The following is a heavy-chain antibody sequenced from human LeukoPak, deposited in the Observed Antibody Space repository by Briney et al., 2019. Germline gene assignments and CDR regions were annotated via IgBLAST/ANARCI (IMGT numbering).Heavy chain of an antibody. CDR2: INSDGSEG. D-gene: IGHD6-6*01. CDR1: GFTFSGFW. CDR3: ARSSYSSSSSV. V-gene: IGHV3-7*03. Sequence: GGSLGLSCAVSGFTFSGFWMSWSRRAPGKGLEWVASINSDGSEGYYADVVKGRFTISRDNAKNSLYLQINSLRAEDTAVYYCARSSYSSSSSVWGQGTMVTVSS. J-gene: IGHJ3*01.